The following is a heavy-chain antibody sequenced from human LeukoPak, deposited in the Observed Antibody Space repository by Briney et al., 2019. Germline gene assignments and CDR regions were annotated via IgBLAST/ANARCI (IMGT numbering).Heavy chain of an antibody. CDR2: IYWNDDK. V-gene: IGHV2-5*01. D-gene: IGHD3-22*01. CDR1: GFSLSTSGVG. CDR3: AHSGDYFDNSAYYCFDY. J-gene: IGHJ4*02. Sequence: SGPTLVNPPQTLTLTCTFSGFSLSTSGVGVGWIRQPPGKALEWLALIYWNDDKRYSPSLKSRLTITKDTSKNQVVLTMTNMDPVDTATYYCAHSGDYFDNSAYYCFDYWGQGTLVTVSS.